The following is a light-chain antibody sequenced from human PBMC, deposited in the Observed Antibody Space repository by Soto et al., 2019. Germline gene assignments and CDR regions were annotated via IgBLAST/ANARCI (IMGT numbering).Light chain of an antibody. Sequence: IVMTQSPATLSVSPGERATLSSRASQSVSSYLAWYQQKPGQAPRLLIYDASNRATGIPARFSGSGSGTDCTLTISSLEPEDFAVYYCQQRSNWPRTLGQGTKVDIK. V-gene: IGKV3-11*01. CDR2: DAS. CDR3: QQRSNWPRT. CDR1: QSVSSY. J-gene: IGKJ1*01.